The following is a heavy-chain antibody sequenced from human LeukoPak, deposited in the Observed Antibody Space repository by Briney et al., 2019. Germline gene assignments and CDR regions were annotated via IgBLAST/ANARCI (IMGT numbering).Heavy chain of an antibody. CDR3: ARAPYDSSGYYRRNAFDI. V-gene: IGHV1-8*01. CDR1: GYTFTSYD. Sequence: ASVKVSCKASGYTFTSYDINWVRQATGQGLEWMGWMNPNSGNTGYAQKFQGRVTMTRNTSISTAYMELSSLRSEDTAVYYCARAPYDSSGYYRRNAFDIWGQGTMVTVSS. D-gene: IGHD3-22*01. J-gene: IGHJ3*02. CDR2: MNPNSGNT.